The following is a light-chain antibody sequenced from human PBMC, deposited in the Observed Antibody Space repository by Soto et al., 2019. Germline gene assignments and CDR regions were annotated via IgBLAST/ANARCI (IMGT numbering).Light chain of an antibody. CDR2: EVS. CDR1: SGDVGNFNL. Sequence: QSVLTQPASVSGSPGQSITISCTGTSGDVGNFNLVSWYQQRPGKAPNVLIYEVSKRPSGVSDRFSGSQSGNTASLTISGLQAEDEADYYCPSYVGGSIYVLFGGGTKLTVL. CDR3: PSYVGGSIYVL. J-gene: IGLJ3*02. V-gene: IGLV2-23*02.